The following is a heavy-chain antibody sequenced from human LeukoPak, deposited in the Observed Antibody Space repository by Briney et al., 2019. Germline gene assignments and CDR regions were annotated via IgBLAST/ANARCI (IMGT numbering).Heavy chain of an antibody. CDR1: GFTFSSYW. CDR3: ARDPPYYYDSSGSPDY. CDR2: IKQDGSEK. D-gene: IGHD3-22*01. Sequence: GGSLRLSCAASGFTFSSYWMSWVRQAPGKGLEWVANIKQDGSEKYYVDSVKGRFTISRDNAKNSLYLQTNSLRAEDTAVYYCARDPPYYYDSSGSPDYWGQGTLVTVSS. V-gene: IGHV3-7*01. J-gene: IGHJ4*02.